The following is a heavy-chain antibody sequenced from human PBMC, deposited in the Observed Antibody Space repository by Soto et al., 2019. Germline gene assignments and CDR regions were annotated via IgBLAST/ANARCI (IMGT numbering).Heavy chain of an antibody. CDR2: ISGSGGST. CDR3: SNVFVQAEDGIRYLCTVSAFLLNRSSDL. J-gene: IGHJ2*01. V-gene: IGHV3-23*01. D-gene: IGHD3-9*01. Sequence: APGQGLEWVSAISGSGGSTYYADSVKGRFTISRDNSKNTLYLQMNSRSAEDTAVYYCSNVFVQAEDGIRYLCTVSAFLLNRSSDL.